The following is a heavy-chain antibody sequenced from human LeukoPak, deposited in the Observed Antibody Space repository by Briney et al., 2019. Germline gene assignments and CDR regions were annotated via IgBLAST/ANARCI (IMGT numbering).Heavy chain of an antibody. CDR1: GGSINNYY. D-gene: IGHD3-10*01. CDR3: ARGGPVLLWFGEQPGGFDP. V-gene: IGHV4-59*01. Sequence: SETLSLTCTVSGGSINNYYWSWIRQPPGKGLEWIGYIFYSGSTNYNPSLKSRVSISVDKSKNQFSLNLNSVTAADTAVYYCARGGPVLLWFGEQPGGFDPWGQGTLVTVSS. J-gene: IGHJ5*02. CDR2: IFYSGST.